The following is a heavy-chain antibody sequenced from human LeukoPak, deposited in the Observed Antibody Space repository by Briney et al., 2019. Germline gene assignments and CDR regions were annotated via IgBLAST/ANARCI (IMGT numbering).Heavy chain of an antibody. CDR1: GYSISSGYY. D-gene: IGHD3-10*01. J-gene: IGHJ4*02. Sequence: SETLSPTCAVSGYSISSGYYWGWIRQPPGKGLEWIGGIYHSGSAYYNPSLKSRVTISVDTSKNQFSLKLSSVTAADTAVYYCARQEYYYGSGSYYPFDYWGQGTLVTVSS. CDR2: IYHSGSA. CDR3: ARQEYYYGSGSYYPFDY. V-gene: IGHV4-38-2*01.